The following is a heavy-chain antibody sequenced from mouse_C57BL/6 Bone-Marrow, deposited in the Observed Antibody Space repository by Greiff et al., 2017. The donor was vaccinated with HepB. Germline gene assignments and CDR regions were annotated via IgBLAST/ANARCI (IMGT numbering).Heavy chain of an antibody. J-gene: IGHJ1*03. CDR3: AKAPFYGSRRYFDV. V-gene: IGHV2-5*01. CDR2: IWRGGST. D-gene: IGHD1-1*01. CDR1: GFSLTSYG. Sequence: VKLVESGPGLVQPSQSLSITCTVSGFSLTSYGVHWVRQSPGKGLEWLGVIWRGGSTDYNAAFMSRLSITKDNSKSQVFFKMNSLQADDTAIYYCAKAPFYGSRRYFDVWGTGTTVTVSS.